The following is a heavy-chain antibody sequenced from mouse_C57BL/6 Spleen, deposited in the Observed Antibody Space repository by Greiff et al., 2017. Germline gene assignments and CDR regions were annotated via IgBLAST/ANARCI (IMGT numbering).Heavy chain of an antibody. CDR2: INPNNGGT. Sequence: VQLQQSGPELVKPGASVKISCKASGYTFTDYYMNWVKQSHGKSLEWIGDINPNNGGTSYNQKFKGKATLTVDKSSSTAYMELRSLTSEDSAVYYCAEGGRPYAMDYWGQGTSVTVSS. CDR1: GYTFTDYY. J-gene: IGHJ4*01. V-gene: IGHV1-26*01. CDR3: AEGGRPYAMDY.